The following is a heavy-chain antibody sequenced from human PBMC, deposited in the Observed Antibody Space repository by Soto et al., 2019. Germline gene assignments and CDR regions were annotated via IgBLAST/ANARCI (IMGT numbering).Heavy chain of an antibody. CDR1: GYTLTELS. J-gene: IGHJ6*03. V-gene: IGHV1-24*01. CDR3: AKRVNGDYGYYYYYMDV. D-gene: IGHD4-17*01. CDR2: FDPEDGET. Sequence: ASVKVSCKVSGYTLTELSMHWVRQAPGKGLEWMGGFDPEDGETIYAQKFQGRVTMTEDTSTDTAYMELSSLRAEDTAVYYCAKRVNGDYGYYYYYMDVWGKGTTVTVSS.